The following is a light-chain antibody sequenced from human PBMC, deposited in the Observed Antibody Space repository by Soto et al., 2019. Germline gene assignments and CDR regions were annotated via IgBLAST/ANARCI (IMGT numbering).Light chain of an antibody. CDR2: GAS. V-gene: IGKV3-20*01. CDR3: QQYGSSPWT. Sequence: EIVLTQSPGTLSLSPGERATLSCRASQSVSSSYLAWYQQKPGQAPRPLIYGASSRAIGIPDRFSGSGSGTDFTLTISRLEPEDVAVYYCQQYGSSPWTFCQGTKVEIK. J-gene: IGKJ1*01. CDR1: QSVSSSY.